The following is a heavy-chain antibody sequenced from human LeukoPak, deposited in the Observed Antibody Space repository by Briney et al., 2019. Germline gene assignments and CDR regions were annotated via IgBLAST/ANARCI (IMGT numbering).Heavy chain of an antibody. CDR1: GGSFSGYY. D-gene: IGHD2-2*01. CDR2: INHSGST. CDR3: ARGGDVVVPAAMPALLL. Sequence: PSETLSLTCAVYGGSFSGYYWSWIRQPPGKGLGWIGEINHSGSTNYNPSLKSRVTISVDTSKNQFSLKLSSVTAADTAVYYCARGGDVVVPAAMPALLLWGQGTLVTVSS. V-gene: IGHV4-34*01. J-gene: IGHJ4*02.